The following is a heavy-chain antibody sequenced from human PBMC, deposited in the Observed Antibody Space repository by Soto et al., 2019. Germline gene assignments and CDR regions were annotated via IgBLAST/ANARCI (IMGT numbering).Heavy chain of an antibody. J-gene: IGHJ3*02. CDR2: INHRGSN. CDR3: ARGGSSDWQVAFDI. V-gene: IGHV4-34*01. Sequence: SETLSLTXVVSGGSFSTYYYDWLRQSPGKGLEWIGEINHRGSNNYSPSLKSRVTMSLDTSKNQFSLNLTSVTAADTAVYYCARGGSSDWQVAFDIWGQGTMVTVSS. CDR1: GGSFSTYY. D-gene: IGHD6-19*01.